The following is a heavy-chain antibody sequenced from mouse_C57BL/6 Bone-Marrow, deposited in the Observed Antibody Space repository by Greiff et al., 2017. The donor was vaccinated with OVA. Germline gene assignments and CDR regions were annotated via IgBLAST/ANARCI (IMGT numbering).Heavy chain of an antibody. CDR2: LDPSDSYT. CDR3: ARDYYGSSLDYFDY. D-gene: IGHD1-1*01. V-gene: IGHV1-50*01. CDR1: GYTFTSYW. Sequence: QVQLQQSGAELVKPGASVKLSCKASGYTFTSYWMQWVKQRPGQGLEWIGELDPSDSYTNYNQKLKGKATLTVDTSSSTAYMQLSSLTSEDSAVYYCARDYYGSSLDYFDYWGQGTTRTVSS. J-gene: IGHJ2*01.